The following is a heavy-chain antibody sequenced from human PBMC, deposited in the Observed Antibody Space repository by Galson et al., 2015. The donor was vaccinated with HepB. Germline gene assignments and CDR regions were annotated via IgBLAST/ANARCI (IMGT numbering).Heavy chain of an antibody. V-gene: IGHV3-15*01. D-gene: IGHD1-1*01. CDR2: VTSKPHGETI. CDR3: CTNEMIGTTNDALDF. Sequence: SLRLSCATSGFSFSDAWMTWVRQAPGKGLEWVGRVTSKPHGETIDYAAPVKGRFFISRDDSRHTAYLQMNGLKTDDTAVYYCCTNEMIGTTNDALDFWGQGTMVTVPS. CDR1: GFSFSDAW. J-gene: IGHJ3*01.